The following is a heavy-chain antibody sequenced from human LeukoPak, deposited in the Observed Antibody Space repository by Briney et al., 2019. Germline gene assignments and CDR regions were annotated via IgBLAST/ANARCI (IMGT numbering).Heavy chain of an antibody. J-gene: IGHJ4*02. Sequence: GGSLRLSCAASGFTFSSYAMHWVRQAPGKRLEWQAVISYDGSNKYYADSVKGRFTISRDNSKNTLYLQMNSLRAEDTAVYYCATAQYYYDSSGYYYTPFDYWGQGTLVTVSS. V-gene: IGHV3-30-3*01. CDR1: GFTFSSYA. D-gene: IGHD3-22*01. CDR3: ATAQYYYDSSGYYYTPFDY. CDR2: ISYDGSNK.